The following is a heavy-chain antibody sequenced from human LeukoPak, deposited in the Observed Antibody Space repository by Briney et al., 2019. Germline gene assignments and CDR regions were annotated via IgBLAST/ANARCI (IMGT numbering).Heavy chain of an antibody. CDR2: ISGSGANT. Sequence: GGSLRLSCAASGFTFSSYAMSWVRQAPGKGLEWVSVISGSGANTYYAASVKGRFTISRDFSKNTVSLHMNSLRAEDTAMYYCARGDDSGYYDYFDYRGQGALVTVSS. J-gene: IGHJ4*02. D-gene: IGHD3-22*01. CDR1: GFTFSSYA. CDR3: ARGDDSGYYDYFDY. V-gene: IGHV3-23*01.